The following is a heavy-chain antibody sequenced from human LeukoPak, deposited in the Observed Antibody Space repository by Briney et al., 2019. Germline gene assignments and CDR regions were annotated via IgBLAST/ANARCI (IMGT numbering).Heavy chain of an antibody. D-gene: IGHD3-22*01. J-gene: IGHJ4*02. CDR2: IYYSGST. V-gene: IGHV4-59*01. CDR1: GGSISSYY. Sequence: SETLSLTCTVSGGSISSYYWSWIRQPPGKGLEWIGYIYYSGSTNYNPPLKGRSTISVDTSKNQFSLKLSPATAADTAVYYCASTYYYDSSGYCLDYWGQGTLVTVSS. CDR3: ASTYYYDSSGYCLDY.